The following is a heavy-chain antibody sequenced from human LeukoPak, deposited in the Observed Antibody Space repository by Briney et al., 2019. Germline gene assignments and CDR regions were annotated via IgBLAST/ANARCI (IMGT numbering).Heavy chain of an antibody. Sequence: GGSLRLSCAASGFTFSNYNMNWVRQAPGKGLEWVSSISSTSSYIYYADSVKGRFTISRDNAKNSLYLQMNSLRVADTAVYYCARKSSSLGCYFDYWGQGTLVTVSS. CDR1: GFTFSNYN. CDR2: ISSTSSYI. CDR3: ARKSSSLGCYFDY. J-gene: IGHJ4*02. V-gene: IGHV3-21*01. D-gene: IGHD6-6*01.